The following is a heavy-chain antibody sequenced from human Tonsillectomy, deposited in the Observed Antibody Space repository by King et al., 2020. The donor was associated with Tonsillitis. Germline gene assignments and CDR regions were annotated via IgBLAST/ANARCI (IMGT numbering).Heavy chain of an antibody. V-gene: IGHV6-1*01. CDR3: VRDEVVARIELKYSYYYGMDV. CDR1: GDSVSSNSAA. CDR2: TYYRSKWYN. J-gene: IGHJ6*02. D-gene: IGHD2/OR15-2a*01. Sequence: VQLQQSGPGLVKPSQTLSLTCAISGDSVSSNSAAWNWIRQSPSRGLEWLGRTYYRSKWYNDYAVSVKSRITINPDTSKNQFSLQLNSVTPEDTAVYYCVRDEVVARIELKYSYYYGMDVWGQGTTVTVSS.